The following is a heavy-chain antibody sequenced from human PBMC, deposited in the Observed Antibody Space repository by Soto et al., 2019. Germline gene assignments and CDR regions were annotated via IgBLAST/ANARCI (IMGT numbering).Heavy chain of an antibody. V-gene: IGHV3-30*19. CDR2: ISYDGSNK. CDR3: ARSKYIDY. D-gene: IGHD4-4*01. J-gene: IGHJ4*02. Sequence: QVQLVESGGGVVQPGRSLRLSCAASGFTFSSYGMHWVRQAPGKGLEWVAVISYDGSNKYYADSVKGRFTISRDNSKNTLYLQMNSLRDEDTAVYYCARSKYIDYWGQGTLVTVSS. CDR1: GFTFSSYG.